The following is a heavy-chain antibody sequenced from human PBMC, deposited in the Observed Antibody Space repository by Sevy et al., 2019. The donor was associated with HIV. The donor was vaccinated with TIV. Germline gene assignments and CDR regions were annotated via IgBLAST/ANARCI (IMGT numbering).Heavy chain of an antibody. J-gene: IGHJ4*01. CDR1: GIAFSTYA. Sequence: GGSLRLSCAASGIAFSTYAMFWVRQAPGKGLEWVSSISASGYSTYYADSVKGRFTLSRDNSKNTLDLQMNSLRADDTAVYYCAKDFSDMYYYASYAAVDYWGQGTLVTVSS. D-gene: IGHD3-22*01. V-gene: IGHV3-23*01. CDR3: AKDFSDMYYYASYAAVDY. CDR2: ISASGYST.